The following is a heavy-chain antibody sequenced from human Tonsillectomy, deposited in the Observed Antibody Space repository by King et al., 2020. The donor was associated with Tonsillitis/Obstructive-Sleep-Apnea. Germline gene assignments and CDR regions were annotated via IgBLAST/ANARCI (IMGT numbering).Heavy chain of an antibody. CDR2: ISGSGGST. J-gene: IGHJ4*02. Sequence: DQLVQSGGALVQPGGSLRLSCAASGFTFSSYAMSWVRQAPGKGLEWVSAISGSGGSTYYADSVKGRFTITRDNSKNTLYLQMISLRAEDTAVYYCAKDKDCSGGSCYEGDYWGQGTLVTVSS. D-gene: IGHD2-15*01. CDR3: AKDKDCSGGSCYEGDY. V-gene: IGHV3-23*04. CDR1: GFTFSSYA.